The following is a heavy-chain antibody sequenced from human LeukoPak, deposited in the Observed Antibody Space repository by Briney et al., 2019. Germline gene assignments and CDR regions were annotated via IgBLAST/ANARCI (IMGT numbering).Heavy chain of an antibody. CDR3: ARRTYYGSGGFDP. CDR2: IYTSGST. V-gene: IGHV4-4*09. J-gene: IGHJ5*02. CDR1: GGSISSYY. Sequence: SETLSLTCTVSGGSISSYYWSWIRQPPGKGLEWIGYIYTSGSTNYNSSLKSRVTISVDTSKNQFSLNLRSVTAADTAVYYCARRTYYGSGGFDPWGQGTLVTVSS. D-gene: IGHD3-10*01.